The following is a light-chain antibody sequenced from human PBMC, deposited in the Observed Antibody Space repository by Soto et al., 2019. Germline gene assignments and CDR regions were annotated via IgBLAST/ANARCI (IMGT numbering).Light chain of an antibody. CDR1: QSVGSNY. V-gene: IGKV3-20*01. Sequence: EFWLTQSPGTLNMSPGERATLSCRASQSVGSNYLAWYQQKPGQAPRLLICGASSRATGIPDRFSGSGSGTDFTLTISRLEPEDFVVFYCQQYGSSITFGQGTRLEIK. J-gene: IGKJ5*01. CDR3: QQYGSSIT. CDR2: GAS.